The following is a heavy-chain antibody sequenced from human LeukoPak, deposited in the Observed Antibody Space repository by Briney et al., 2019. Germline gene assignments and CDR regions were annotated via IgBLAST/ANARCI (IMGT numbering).Heavy chain of an antibody. V-gene: IGHV3-53*01. D-gene: IGHD6-6*01. CDR3: ARVDVPYSTSSQYYYYYMDV. CDR2: IYSGGST. J-gene: IGHJ6*03. CDR1: GFTVSSNY. Sequence: GGSLRLSCAASGFTVSSNYMSWVRQAPGKGLKWVSVIYSGGSTYYADSVKGRFTISRDNFKNTLYLQMNSLRAEDTAVYYCARVDVPYSTSSQYYYYYMDVWGKGTTVTVSS.